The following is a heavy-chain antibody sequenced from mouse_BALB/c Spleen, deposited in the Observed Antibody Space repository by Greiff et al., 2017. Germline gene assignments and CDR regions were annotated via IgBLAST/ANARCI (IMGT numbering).Heavy chain of an antibody. CDR1: GYTFTSYY. Sequence: VQLQQSGPELVKPGASVRISCKASGYTFTSYYIHWVKQRPGQGLEWIGWIYPGNVNTKYNEKFKGKATLTADKSSSTAYMQLSSLTSEDSAVYFCARGATATYFDDWGQGTTLTVSS. J-gene: IGHJ2*01. CDR3: ARGATATYFDD. V-gene: IGHV1S56*01. CDR2: IYPGNVNT. D-gene: IGHD1-2*01.